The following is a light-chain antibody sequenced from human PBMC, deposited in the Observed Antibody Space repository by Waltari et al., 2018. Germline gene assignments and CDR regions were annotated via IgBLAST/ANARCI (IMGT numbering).Light chain of an antibody. CDR1: AFPTKY. CDR2: EDN. Sequence: SHELTQPPSVSVSPGQTARITCSADAFPTKYIFWYQQKSGQAPVMLIYEDNKRPSGIPERFSGSSSGTLATLTVSGAVVEDEGDYYCYSTDSSSFPLFGGGTRLTVL. V-gene: IGLV3-10*01. J-gene: IGLJ3*02. CDR3: YSTDSSSFPL.